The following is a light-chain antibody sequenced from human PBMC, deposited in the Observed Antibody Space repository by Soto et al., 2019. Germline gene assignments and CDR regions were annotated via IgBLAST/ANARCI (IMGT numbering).Light chain of an antibody. CDR2: GAS. V-gene: IGKV3D-20*02. Sequence: EIVLTQSPGTLSLSPGERATLSCRASQSLTTNYLAWYQRKPGQAPRLLIYGASSRATDIPRRFSGSGSGTDFTLTISSLEPEDFAVYFCQQRSNWITFGQGTRLEIE. J-gene: IGKJ5*01. CDR1: QSLTTNY. CDR3: QQRSNWIT.